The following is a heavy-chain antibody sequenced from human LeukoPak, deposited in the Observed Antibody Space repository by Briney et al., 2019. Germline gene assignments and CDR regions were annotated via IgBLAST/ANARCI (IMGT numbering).Heavy chain of an antibody. CDR2: MSSNGGST. D-gene: IGHD2-15*01. J-gene: IGHJ3*02. V-gene: IGHV3-64*01. CDR1: GFTFSSYS. Sequence: PGGSLTLSCAASGFTFSSYSMNWVRQTAGKGLEYVSVMSSNGGSTYYGNSVEGRFTISRDNSKHTLYLQMGSLRAEDMAVYYCARGLVLGAFDIWGQGRMVTVSS. CDR3: ARGLVLGAFDI.